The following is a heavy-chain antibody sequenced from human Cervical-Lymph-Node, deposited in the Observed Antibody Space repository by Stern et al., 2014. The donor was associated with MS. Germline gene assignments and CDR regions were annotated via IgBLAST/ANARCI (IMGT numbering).Heavy chain of an antibody. V-gene: IGHV3-48*01. Sequence: EVQLVQSGGGLVQPGGSLRLSCAASGFTFSSYSMNWVRQAPGKGLEWVSYISSSSSTIYYADSVKGRFTISRDNAKNSLYLQMNSLRAEDTAVYYCAREWEGSSGSNYYYGMDVWGQGTTVTVS. CDR3: AREWEGSSGSNYYYGMDV. D-gene: IGHD3-22*01. J-gene: IGHJ6*02. CDR1: GFTFSSYS. CDR2: ISSSSSTI.